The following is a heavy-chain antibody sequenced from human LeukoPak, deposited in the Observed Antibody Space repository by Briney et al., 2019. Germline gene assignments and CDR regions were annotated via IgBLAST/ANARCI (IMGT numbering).Heavy chain of an antibody. CDR3: AKAPYDTSGFSSPNYFDY. J-gene: IGHJ4*02. CDR1: GFTFSSYA. D-gene: IGHD3-22*01. CDR2: ITASGVTT. Sequence: GGSLRLSCAASGFTFSSYAMSWVRQAPGKGLEWISTITASGVTTYYADSVKGRFTISRDNSKNTLFLQLNSLRAEDTAVYYCAKAPYDTSGFSSPNYFDYWGQGTLVTVST. V-gene: IGHV3-23*01.